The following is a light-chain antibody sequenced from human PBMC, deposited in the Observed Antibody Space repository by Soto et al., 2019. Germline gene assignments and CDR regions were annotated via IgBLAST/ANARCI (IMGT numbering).Light chain of an antibody. CDR2: GAS. V-gene: IGKV3-20*01. CDR1: QSVSSNY. CDR3: RHHGYPPHT. Sequence: EIVLTQSPGTLSLSPGERATLSCRASQSVSSNYLAWYQQKPGQAPSLLIYGASSRATGIPDRCSVSGSGTHFTITISRRESEDVAVYYCRHHGYPPHTFGQGTKLEIK. J-gene: IGKJ2*01.